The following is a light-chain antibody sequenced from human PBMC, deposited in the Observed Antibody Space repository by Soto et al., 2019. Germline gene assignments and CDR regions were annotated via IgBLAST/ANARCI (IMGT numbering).Light chain of an antibody. CDR3: QQYNSYSLT. CDR1: QSISSW. Sequence: DIQLTQSPSTLPASVGDRVTITCRASQSISSWVAWYQQQPGKAPKLLIYKASSLESGVPSRFSGSGSGTEFTLTISSLQPDDFATYYCQQYNSYSLTFGQGTKVDIK. V-gene: IGKV1-5*03. CDR2: KAS. J-gene: IGKJ1*01.